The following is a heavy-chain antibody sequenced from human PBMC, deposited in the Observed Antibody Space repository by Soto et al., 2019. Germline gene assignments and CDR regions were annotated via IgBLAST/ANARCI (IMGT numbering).Heavy chain of an antibody. V-gene: IGHV2-5*02. J-gene: IGHJ4*02. D-gene: IGHD3-9*01. CDR1: GFSLSTSGVG. CDR3: AHKGPEDWPLDY. CDR2: IYWDDSK. Sequence: QITLKESGPTLVRPTQTLTLTCAFSGFSLSTSGVGVSWIRQPPGKALEWLAVIYWDDSKHYSPSLRSRLTITKDTSQNQVVLTMTNMDPMDTGTYYCAHKGPEDWPLDYWGQGTLVTVSS.